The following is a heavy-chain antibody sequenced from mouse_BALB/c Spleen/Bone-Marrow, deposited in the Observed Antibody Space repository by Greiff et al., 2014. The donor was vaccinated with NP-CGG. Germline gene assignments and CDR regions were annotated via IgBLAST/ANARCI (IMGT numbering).Heavy chain of an antibody. Sequence: VQLQQSGAELVRSGASVKLSCTASGFNIKDYYMHWVKQRPEQGLEWIGWIDPENGDTEYAPKFQCKATMTADTSSNTAYLQLSSLTSEDTAVYYCNARGDYDFDYFDYWGQGTTLTVSS. J-gene: IGHJ2*01. CDR1: GFNIKDYY. D-gene: IGHD2-4*01. CDR2: IDPENGDT. CDR3: NARGDYDFDYFDY. V-gene: IGHV14-4*02.